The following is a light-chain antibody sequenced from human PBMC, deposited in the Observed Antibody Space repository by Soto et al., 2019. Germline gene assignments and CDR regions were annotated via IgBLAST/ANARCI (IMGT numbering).Light chain of an antibody. CDR1: QTISMY. CDR3: QQSYSIHPLT. CDR2: AAS. J-gene: IGKJ4*01. V-gene: IGKV1-39*01. Sequence: EIQMTQAPSSLSASVGDRVTITCRASQTISMYLNWYQQKPGKAPILLISAASSLQTGVPSRFNGSGSGTDFTLTISSLQPEDFATYYCQQSYSIHPLTFGGGTRVEIK.